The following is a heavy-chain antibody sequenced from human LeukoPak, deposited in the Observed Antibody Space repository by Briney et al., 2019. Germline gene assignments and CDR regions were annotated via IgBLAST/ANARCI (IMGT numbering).Heavy chain of an antibody. CDR3: ARERGGNSPFDS. CDR2: INPNSSVT. CDR1: GYXFTGYY. D-gene: IGHD4-23*01. J-gene: IGHJ4*02. V-gene: IGHV1-2*02. Sequence: ASVKVSCKTSGYXFTGYYMHWVRQAPGQGLEWMGWINPNSSVTNYAQRFQGRVTMTRDTSISAAYMELRWLTSDDTAVYYCARERGGNSPFDSWGQGTLVTVSS.